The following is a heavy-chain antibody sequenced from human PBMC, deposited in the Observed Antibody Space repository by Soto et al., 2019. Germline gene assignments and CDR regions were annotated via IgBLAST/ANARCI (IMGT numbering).Heavy chain of an antibody. V-gene: IGHV4-59*08. CDR3: ARQYPYDFWSGYYIPDYYYYMDV. D-gene: IGHD3-3*01. CDR1: GGSISSYY. CDR2: IYYSGST. J-gene: IGHJ6*03. Sequence: SETLSLTCTVSGGSISSYYWSWIRQPPGKGLEWIGYIYYSGSTNYNPSLKSRVTISVDTSKNQFSLKLSSVTAADTAVYYCARQYPYDFWSGYYIPDYYYYMDVWGKGTTLTVSS.